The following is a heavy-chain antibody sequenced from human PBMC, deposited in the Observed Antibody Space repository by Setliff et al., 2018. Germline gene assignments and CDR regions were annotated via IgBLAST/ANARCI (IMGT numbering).Heavy chain of an antibody. CDR2: ISTYNGHT. V-gene: IGHV1-18*01. Sequence: ASVKVSCKASDYILTSYGLSWVRQAPGQGLEWMGWISTYNGHTNYAQRFQGRVTMTTDTSTRTAYMDLRTLRSDDAAVYYCARINFYVSSGYYYAPDFWGQGTLVTVSS. J-gene: IGHJ4*02. CDR1: DYILTSYG. D-gene: IGHD3-22*01. CDR3: ARINFYVSSGYYYAPDF.